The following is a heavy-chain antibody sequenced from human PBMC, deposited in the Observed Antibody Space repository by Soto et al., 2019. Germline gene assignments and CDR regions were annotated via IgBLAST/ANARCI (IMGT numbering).Heavy chain of an antibody. CDR1: GFSFSNYA. CDR3: ARNPRGSYDY. CDR2: INGGTAGNK. V-gene: IGHV3-23*01. Sequence: EVQLLESGGDLVQPGGSLRLSCAASGFSFSNYAMSWVRQAPGEGLEWVSTINGGTAGNKNYADSVRGRFSISRDNSKYTLYLQMISLRAEDTAVYYCARNPRGSYDYWGHGTLVTVSP. J-gene: IGHJ4*01. D-gene: IGHD1-26*01.